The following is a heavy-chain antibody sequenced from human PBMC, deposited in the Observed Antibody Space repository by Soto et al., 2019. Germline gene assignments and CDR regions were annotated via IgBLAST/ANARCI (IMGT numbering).Heavy chain of an antibody. D-gene: IGHD2-21*01. V-gene: IGHV4-39*01. CDR2: VFYSGNT. J-gene: IGHJ4*02. CDR3: ARTLGPRGTGSDGSDFRWTIDY. CDR1: GGAFRSTNYH. Sequence: SETLSRTCTVSGGAFRSTNYHWGWIPQSQHNELDWIGSVFYSGNTYSNPSLRSRVNMYVDTSKSQFSLRLTSVTAADTSVYFCARTLGPRGTGSDGSDFRWTIDYWGQG.